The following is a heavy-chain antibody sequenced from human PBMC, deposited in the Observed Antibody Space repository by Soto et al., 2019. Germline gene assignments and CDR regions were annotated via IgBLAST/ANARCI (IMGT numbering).Heavy chain of an antibody. V-gene: IGHV1-18*01. CDR1: GYTFTSYG. Sequence: QVQLVQSGAEVKKPGASVKVSCKASGYTFTSYGISWVRQAPGQGLEWMGWISAYNGNTNYAQKLQGRVTMTTDTSMRTAYMELRSLRSGERAVYYCARPRGYSYGFDYWGQGTLVTVSS. J-gene: IGHJ4*02. CDR2: ISAYNGNT. CDR3: ARPRGYSYGFDY. D-gene: IGHD5-18*01.